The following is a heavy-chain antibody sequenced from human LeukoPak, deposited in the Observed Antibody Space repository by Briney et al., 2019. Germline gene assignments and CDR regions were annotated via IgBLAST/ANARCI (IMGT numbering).Heavy chain of an antibody. Sequence: PSETLSLTCSVSGYSISSGYYWGWIRQPPGKGLEWIGSIYQSGSTYYNPSLKSRVTISVDTSKNQFSLKLSSVTAADTAVYYCAGLAWGRLDYWGQGTLVTVSS. V-gene: IGHV4-38-2*02. CDR3: AGLAWGRLDY. CDR1: GYSISSGYY. D-gene: IGHD7-27*01. J-gene: IGHJ4*02. CDR2: IYQSGST.